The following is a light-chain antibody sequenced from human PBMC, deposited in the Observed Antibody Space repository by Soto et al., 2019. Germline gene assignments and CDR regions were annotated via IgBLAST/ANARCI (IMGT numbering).Light chain of an antibody. CDR3: QQYIKWPIT. CDR1: PSVSSN. V-gene: IGKV3-15*01. CDR2: GAS. Sequence: VRTKSPATLSVSPGESATLSCRASPSVSSNLAWYQQKPGQAPRLLIYGASTRASGIPARFSGSGSGTEFTLTVSSLQSEDFAVYYCQQYIKWPITFGQGTRLEI. J-gene: IGKJ5*01.